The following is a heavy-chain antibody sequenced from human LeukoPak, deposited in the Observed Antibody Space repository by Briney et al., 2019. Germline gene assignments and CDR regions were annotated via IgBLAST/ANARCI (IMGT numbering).Heavy chain of an antibody. J-gene: IGHJ1*01. CDR1: GGSISTYY. CDR3: ARGGAARLHFQN. V-gene: IGHV4-59*01. Sequence: SETLSLTCTVSGGSISTYYWNWLRQPPGKGLEWIGYIYYSGSTNYHPSLKRRVTISLDTSKNQFSLNLNSVTAADTAVYYCARGGAARLHFQNWGQGTLVTVSS. CDR2: IYYSGST. D-gene: IGHD6-6*01.